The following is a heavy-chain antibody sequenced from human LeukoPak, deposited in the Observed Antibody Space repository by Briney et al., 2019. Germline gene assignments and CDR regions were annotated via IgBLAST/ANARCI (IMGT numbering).Heavy chain of an antibody. CDR1: GFTFDDYA. V-gene: IGHV3-9*01. J-gene: IGHJ4*02. CDR2: ISWNSGGI. CDR3: AKAITYCYGSGSYADY. Sequence: GGSLRLSCAASGFTFDDYAMHWVRQAPGKGLEWVSGISWNSGGIGYADSVKGRFAISRDNAKNSLYLQMNSLRAEDTALYYCAKAITYCYGSGSYADYWGQGTLVTVSS. D-gene: IGHD3-10*01.